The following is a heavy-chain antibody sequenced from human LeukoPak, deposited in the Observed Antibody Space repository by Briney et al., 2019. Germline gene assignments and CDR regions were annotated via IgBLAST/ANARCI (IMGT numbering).Heavy chain of an antibody. V-gene: IGHV3-23*01. Sequence: GGSLRLSCAASGFTFSSYAMSWVRQAPGKGLEWVSTISGSGGNTYYADSVKGRFTISRDNSKNTLYLQMNSLRAEDTAVYYCSTDLITISYYYMDVWGKGTTVTVSS. J-gene: IGHJ6*03. CDR2: ISGSGGNT. D-gene: IGHD3-3*01. CDR1: GFTFSSYA. CDR3: STDLITISYYYMDV.